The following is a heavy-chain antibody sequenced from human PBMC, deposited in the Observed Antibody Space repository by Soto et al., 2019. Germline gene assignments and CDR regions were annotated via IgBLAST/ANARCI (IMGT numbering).Heavy chain of an antibody. J-gene: IGHJ5*02. Sequence: LSLTCAVYGVSFSGYYWSWIRQPPGKGLEWIGEINHSGSTNYNPSLKSRVTISVDTSKNQFSLKLSSVTAADTAVYYCARGDILTGTTLSYNWFDPWGQGTLVTVSS. CDR3: ARGDILTGTTLSYNWFDP. D-gene: IGHD1-7*01. CDR1: GVSFSGYY. CDR2: INHSGST. V-gene: IGHV4-34*01.